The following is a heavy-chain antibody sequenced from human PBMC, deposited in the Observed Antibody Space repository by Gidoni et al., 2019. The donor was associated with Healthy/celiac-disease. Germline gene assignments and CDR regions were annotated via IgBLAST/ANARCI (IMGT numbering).Heavy chain of an antibody. CDR3: ARGCTTKHYYYYMDV. CDR1: GGSFSGYY. V-gene: IGHV4-34*01. D-gene: IGHD2-8*01. Sequence: QVQLQQWGAGLLKPSETLSLTCAVYGGSFSGYYWRWIRQPPGKGLEWIGEINHSGSTNYNPSLKSRVTISVDTSKNQFSLKLSSVTAADTAVYYCARGCTTKHYYYYMDVWGKGTTVTVSS. CDR2: INHSGST. J-gene: IGHJ6*03.